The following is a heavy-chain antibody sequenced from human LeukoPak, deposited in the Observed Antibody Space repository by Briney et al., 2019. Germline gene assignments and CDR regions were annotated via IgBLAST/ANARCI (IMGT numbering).Heavy chain of an antibody. CDR1: GYTLTELS. Sequence: ASVKVSCKVSGYTLTELSMHWVRQAPGKGLEWMGGFDPEDGETIYAQKFAGRVTMTTDTSTSTAYMELRSLRSDDTAVYYCARDLSCTSCYSFFDYWGQGTLVTVSS. J-gene: IGHJ4*02. CDR2: FDPEDGET. CDR3: ARDLSCTSCYSFFDY. V-gene: IGHV1-24*01. D-gene: IGHD2-2*01.